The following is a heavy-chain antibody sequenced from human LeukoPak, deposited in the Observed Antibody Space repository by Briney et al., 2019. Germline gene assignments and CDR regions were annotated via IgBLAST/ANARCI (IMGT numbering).Heavy chain of an antibody. V-gene: IGHV4-59*01. CDR3: AREVVAAPGTVDY. D-gene: IGHD6-13*01. CDR2: IYYSGST. J-gene: IGHJ4*01. CDR1: GDSISNYY. Sequence: PSETLSLTCTVSGDSISNYYWSWIRQPPGKGLEWIGYIYYSGSTNYNPSLKSRVTISVDTSKSQFSLKLSSVTAADTAVYYCAREVVAAPGTVDYWGQGTLVTVSS.